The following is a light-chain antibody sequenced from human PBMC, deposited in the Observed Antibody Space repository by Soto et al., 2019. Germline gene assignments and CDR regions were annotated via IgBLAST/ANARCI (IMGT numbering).Light chain of an antibody. V-gene: IGLV2-14*01. CDR1: SSDVGGYNY. CDR3: SSYSSSSTLV. Sequence: QSVLTQPASVSGSPVQSITIACTGSSSDVGGYNYVSWFQQHPGKAPKLMIYEVSNRPSGVSNRFSASKSGNTASLTISGLQAEDEATYYCSSYSSSSTLVFGTGTKVTVL. J-gene: IGLJ1*01. CDR2: EVS.